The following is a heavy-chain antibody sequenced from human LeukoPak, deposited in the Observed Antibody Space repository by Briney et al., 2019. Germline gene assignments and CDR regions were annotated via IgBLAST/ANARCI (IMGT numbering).Heavy chain of an antibody. D-gene: IGHD3-9*01. J-gene: IGHJ6*02. CDR1: GFSLSTSGMC. Sequence: SGPTLVNPTQTLTLTCTFSGFSLSTSGMCVSWIRQPPGKALEWLARIDWDDDKYYSTSLKTRLTISKDTSKNQVVLTMTNMDPVDTATYYCARTAYYDILTGLYYYYGMDVWGQGTTVTVSS. CDR2: IDWDDDK. V-gene: IGHV2-70*11. CDR3: ARTAYYDILTGLYYYYGMDV.